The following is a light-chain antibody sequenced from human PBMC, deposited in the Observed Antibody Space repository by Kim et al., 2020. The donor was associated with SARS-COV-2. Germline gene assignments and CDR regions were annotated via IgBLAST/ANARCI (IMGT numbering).Light chain of an antibody. CDR2: GNS. CDR3: QSYDNSLSGWV. Sequence: QGVTISCTGGSSNIGAGYDVHWYQQLPGTAPKLLIYGNSNRPSGVPDRFSGSKSGTSASLAITGLQAEDEADYYCQSYDNSLSGWVFGGGTQLTVL. J-gene: IGLJ3*02. V-gene: IGLV1-40*01. CDR1: SSNIGAGYD.